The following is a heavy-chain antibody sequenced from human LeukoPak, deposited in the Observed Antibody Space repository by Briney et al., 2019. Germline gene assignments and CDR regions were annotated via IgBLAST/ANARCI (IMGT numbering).Heavy chain of an antibody. V-gene: IGHV3-21*05. CDR1: GFSFSDYR. D-gene: IGHD5-24*01. CDR3: ARDRWPYDAYDV. Sequence: GGSLRLSCAASGFSFSDYRMNWVRQAPGKGLEWVSYISSSSDAMYYADSVRGRFTICRDNAENSVYLQMPNLRVEDAAVYYCARDRWPYDAYDVWGQGTMVTVSS. J-gene: IGHJ3*01. CDR2: ISSSSDAM.